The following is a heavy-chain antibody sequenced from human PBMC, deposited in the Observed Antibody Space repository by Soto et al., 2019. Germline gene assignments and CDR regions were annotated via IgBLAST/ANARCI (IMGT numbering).Heavy chain of an antibody. CDR3: ARDLTYGPDNWFDP. V-gene: IGHV3-7*01. CDR1: GFTFRSYW. J-gene: IGHJ5*02. D-gene: IGHD2-8*01. CDR2: IKQDGSEK. Sequence: PGGSLRLSCAASGFTFRSYWMTWVRQAPGKGLEWVANIKQDGSEKYYVDSVKGRFTISRDNAKNSLYLQMNTLRAEDTAVYYCARDLTYGPDNWFDPWGQGTLVTVS.